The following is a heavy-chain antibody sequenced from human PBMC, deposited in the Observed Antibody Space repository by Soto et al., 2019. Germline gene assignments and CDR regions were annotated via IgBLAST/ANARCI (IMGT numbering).Heavy chain of an antibody. V-gene: IGHV3-48*03. J-gene: IGHJ6*02. CDR1: GFTFSSYE. Sequence: GGSLRLSCAASGFTFSSYEMNWVRQAPGKGLEWVSYISSSGSTIYYADSVKGRFTISRDNAKNSPYLQMNSLRAEDTAVYYCAKDRPMTGGTYYYYGMDVWGQGTTVTVSS. CDR2: ISSSGSTI. CDR3: AKDRPMTGGTYYYYGMDV. D-gene: IGHD3-9*01.